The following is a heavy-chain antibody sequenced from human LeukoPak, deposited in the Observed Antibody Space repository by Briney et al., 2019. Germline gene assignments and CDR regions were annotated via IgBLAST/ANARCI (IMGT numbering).Heavy chain of an antibody. V-gene: IGHV3-23*01. CDR2: ISGSGGST. Sequence: GGSLRLSCAASGFTFSSYAMSWVRQAPGKGLEWVSAISGSGGSTYYADSVKGRFTISRDNSKNTLYLQMNSLRAEDTAVYYCARLDIVVVPAAVGFDYWGQGTLVTVSS. J-gene: IGHJ4*02. D-gene: IGHD2-2*01. CDR3: ARLDIVVVPAAVGFDY. CDR1: GFTFSSYA.